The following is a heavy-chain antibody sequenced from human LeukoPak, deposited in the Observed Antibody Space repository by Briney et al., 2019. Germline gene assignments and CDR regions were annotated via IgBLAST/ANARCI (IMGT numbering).Heavy chain of an antibody. Sequence: PGGSLRLSCAASGFTFSDYYMSWIRQAPGQGLEWISYISSSSSYTNYADSVKGRFTISRDNAKNSLYLQMNSLRAEDTALYYCARATYYYGSGSSPLANAFDIWGQGTRVTVSS. CDR3: ARATYYYGSGSSPLANAFDI. V-gene: IGHV3-11*05. J-gene: IGHJ3*02. D-gene: IGHD3-10*01. CDR1: GFTFSDYY. CDR2: ISSSSSYT.